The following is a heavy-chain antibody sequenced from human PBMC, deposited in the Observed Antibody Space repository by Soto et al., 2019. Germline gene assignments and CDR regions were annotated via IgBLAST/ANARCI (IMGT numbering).Heavy chain of an antibody. CDR3: ARGGSVWGIYRKPYYFDY. CDR1: GGSFSGYY. D-gene: IGHD3-16*02. V-gene: IGHV4-34*01. Sequence: QVQLQQWGAGLLKPSETLSLTCAVYGGSFSGYYWSWIRQPPGKGLEWIGEINHSGSTNYNPSLKSRVTISVDTSKNQFSLKLSSVTAADTAVDYCARGGSVWGIYRKPYYFDYWGQGTLVTVSS. CDR2: INHSGST. J-gene: IGHJ4*02.